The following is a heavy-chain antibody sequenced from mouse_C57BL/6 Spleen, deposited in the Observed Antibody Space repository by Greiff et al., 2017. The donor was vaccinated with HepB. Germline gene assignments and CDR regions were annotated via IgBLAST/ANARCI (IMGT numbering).Heavy chain of an antibody. CDR2: ISGGGGNT. V-gene: IGHV5-9*01. J-gene: IGHJ3*01. D-gene: IGHD2-4*01. CDR1: GFTFSSYT. Sequence: EVQGVESGGGLVKPGGSLKLSCAASGFTFSSYTMSWVRQTPEKRLEWVATISGGGGNTYYPDRVKGRFTISRDNAKNTLYLQMSSLRSEDTALYYCARLMDYDGSWFAYWGQGTLVTVSA. CDR3: ARLMDYDGSWFAY.